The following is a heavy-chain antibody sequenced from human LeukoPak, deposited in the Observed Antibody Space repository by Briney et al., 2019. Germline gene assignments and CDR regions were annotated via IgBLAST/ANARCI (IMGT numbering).Heavy chain of an antibody. CDR1: GFIFNSYA. V-gene: IGHV3-23*01. CDR2: INVAGDRS. D-gene: IGHD6-13*01. Sequence: GGSLRLSCSASGFIFNSYAMSWVRQAPGKGLEWVSGINVAGDRSYYADSVKGRFTISRDNSRNTLYLQMDSLRAEDTAVYYCAKARIAAAGTGAFDVWGQGTTVTVSS. CDR3: AKARIAAAGTGAFDV. J-gene: IGHJ3*01.